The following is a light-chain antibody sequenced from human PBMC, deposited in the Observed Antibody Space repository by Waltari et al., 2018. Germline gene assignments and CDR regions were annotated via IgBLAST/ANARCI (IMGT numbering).Light chain of an antibody. Sequence: EIVLPQSPATLSLSPGERATLSCRASQSVSSYLAWYQQKAGQAPRLLIYDAFNRATGIPARFSGSGSGTDFTLTISSLEPEDFAVYYCQQRSDWPILTFGGGTKVEIK. CDR3: QQRSDWPILT. J-gene: IGKJ4*01. CDR1: QSVSSY. CDR2: DAF. V-gene: IGKV3-11*01.